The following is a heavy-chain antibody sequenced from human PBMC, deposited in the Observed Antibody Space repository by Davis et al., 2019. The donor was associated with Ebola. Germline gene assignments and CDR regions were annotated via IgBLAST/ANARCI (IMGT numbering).Heavy chain of an antibody. D-gene: IGHD2-21*01. CDR2: IRYDGSNK. CDR3: AKDLSELVNYSSDAFDI. CDR1: GFTFSSYG. V-gene: IGHV3-30*02. J-gene: IGHJ3*02. Sequence: GESLKISCAASGFTFSSYGMHWVRQAPGKGLEWVAFIRYDGSNKYYADSVKGRFTISRDNSKNTLYLQMNSLRAEDTAVYYCAKDLSELVNYSSDAFDIWGQGTMVTVSS.